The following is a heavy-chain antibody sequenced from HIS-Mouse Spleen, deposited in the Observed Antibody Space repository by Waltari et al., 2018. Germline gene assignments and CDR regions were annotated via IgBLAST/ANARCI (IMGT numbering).Heavy chain of an antibody. CDR1: GGSFSGYY. CDR2: INHSGST. D-gene: IGHD6-13*01. Sequence: QVQLQQWGAGLLKPSETLSLTCAVYGGSFSGYYWSWIRQPPGKGLEWIAEINHSGSTHYHPAVKSRVIISVDTSKNQFSSKLGNVTAAATAVYYCARGEAEIAAAAYSYYYGMEVWGQGTTVTVSS. V-gene: IGHV4-34*01. CDR3: ARGEAEIAAAAYSYYYGMEV. J-gene: IGHJ6*02.